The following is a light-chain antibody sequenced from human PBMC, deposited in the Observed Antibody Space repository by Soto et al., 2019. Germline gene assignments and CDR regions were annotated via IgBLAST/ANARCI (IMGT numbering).Light chain of an antibody. CDR3: QQFNSYPPFT. CDR1: QGISSA. CDR2: DAS. V-gene: IGKV1-13*02. Sequence: AIQLTQSPSSLSASVGDRVTITCRASQGISSALAWYQQKLGKAPKLLIYDASSLESGVPSRFSGSGSGTDFTLTISSLQPEDFATYYCQQFNSYPPFTFGPGTKVDIK. J-gene: IGKJ3*01.